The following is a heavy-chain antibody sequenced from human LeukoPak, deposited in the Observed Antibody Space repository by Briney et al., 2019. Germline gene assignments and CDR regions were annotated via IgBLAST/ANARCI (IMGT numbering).Heavy chain of an antibody. CDR1: GYTFTSYY. CDR3: ARDLLFGYSGYDLYFDY. V-gene: IGHV1-46*01. Sequence: ASVKVSCEASGYTFTSYYMHWVRQAPGQGLEWMGIINPSGGSTSYAQKFQGRVTMTRDTSTSTVYMELSSLRSEDTAVYYCARDLLFGYSGYDLYFDYWGQGTLVTVSS. CDR2: INPSGGST. J-gene: IGHJ4*02. D-gene: IGHD5-12*01.